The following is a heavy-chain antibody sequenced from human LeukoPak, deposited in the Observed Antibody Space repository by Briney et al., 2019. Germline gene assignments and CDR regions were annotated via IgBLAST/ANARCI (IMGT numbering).Heavy chain of an antibody. Sequence: PSETLSLTCTVSGGSISSYYWSWIRQPAGKGLEWIGRIYTSGSTNYNPSLKSRVTMSVDTSKNQFSLKLRSVTAADTAVYYCARDRQDSCSWGDFDYWGQGTLVTISS. CDR2: IYTSGST. V-gene: IGHV4-4*07. D-gene: IGHD6-13*01. J-gene: IGHJ4*02. CDR3: ARDRQDSCSWGDFDY. CDR1: GGSISSYY.